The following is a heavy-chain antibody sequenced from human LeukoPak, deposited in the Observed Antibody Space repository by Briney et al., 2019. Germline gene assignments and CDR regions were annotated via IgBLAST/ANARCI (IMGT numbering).Heavy chain of an antibody. V-gene: IGHV4-30-2*01. D-gene: IGHD3-10*01. J-gene: IGHJ6*02. CDR1: GGSISSGGYS. CDR3: ARGPMEAYYYYGMDV. CDR2: IYHSGST. Sequence: SGTLSLTCAVSGGSISSGGYSWSWIRQPPGKGLEWIGYIYHSGSTYYNPSLKSRVTISVDRSKNQFSLKLSSVTAADTAVYYCARGPMEAYYYYGMDVWGQGTTVTVSS.